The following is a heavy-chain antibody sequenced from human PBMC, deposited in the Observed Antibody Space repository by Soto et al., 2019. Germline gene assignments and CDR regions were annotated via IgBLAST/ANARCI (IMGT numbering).Heavy chain of an antibody. D-gene: IGHD1-26*01. CDR3: ARDRSKVGFYGMDV. CDR2: ISYDGSNK. V-gene: IGHV3-30*03. J-gene: IGHJ6*02. Sequence: GGSLRLSCAASGFTFSSYGMHWVRQAPGKGLEWVAVISYDGSNKYYADSVKGRFTISRDNSKNTLYLQMNSLRAEDTAVYYCARDRSKVGFYGMDVWGQGTTVTVSS. CDR1: GFTFSSYG.